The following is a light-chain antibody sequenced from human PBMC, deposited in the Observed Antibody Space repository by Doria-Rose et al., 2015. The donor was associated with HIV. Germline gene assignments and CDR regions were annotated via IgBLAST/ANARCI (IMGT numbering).Light chain of an antibody. J-gene: IGKJ1*01. V-gene: IGKV3-20*01. CDR1: QSFSSTY. CDR3: HQYGTSWT. Sequence: TQSPGTLSLSPGERATLSCRASQSFSSTYLAWYQQKPGQAPSLLIYDGSTRATGIPDRFSASESGTDFTLTVSRLEPEDFALYYWHQYGTSWTFGQGTKVEI. CDR2: DGS.